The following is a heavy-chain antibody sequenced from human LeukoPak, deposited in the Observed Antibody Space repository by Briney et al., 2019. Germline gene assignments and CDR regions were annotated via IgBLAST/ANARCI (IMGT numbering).Heavy chain of an antibody. V-gene: IGHV4-34*01. J-gene: IGHJ4*02. D-gene: IGHD3-3*01. CDR1: GGSIRSYY. CDR3: ARGLNYDFWSGYYSGIPFDY. CDR2: INHSGST. Sequence: SETLSLTCTVSGGSIRSYYWSWIRQPPGKGLEWIGEINHSGSTNYNPSLKSRVTISVDTSKNQFSLKLSSVTAADTAVYYCARGLNYDFWSGYYSGIPFDYWGQGTLVTVSS.